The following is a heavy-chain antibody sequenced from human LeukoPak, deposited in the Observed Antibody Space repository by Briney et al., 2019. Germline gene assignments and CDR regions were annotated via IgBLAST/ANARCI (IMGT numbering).Heavy chain of an antibody. J-gene: IGHJ4*02. D-gene: IGHD2-21*01. CDR2: IFYSGST. CDR3: ATLNPDCWYFDN. CDR1: GGSISNSRYY. Sequence: PSETLSLTCSVSGGSISNSRYYWGWLRQPPGKGLEWIGSIFYSGSTNSNPSLRSRLTISVDTSKNQFSLKLGSLTGADPAVDYCATLNPDCWYFDNWGQGTLVTVSS. V-gene: IGHV4-39*01.